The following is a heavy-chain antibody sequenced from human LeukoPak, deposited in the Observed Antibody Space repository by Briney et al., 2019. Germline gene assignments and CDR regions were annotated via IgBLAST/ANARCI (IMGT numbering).Heavy chain of an antibody. V-gene: IGHV1-2*02. J-gene: IGHJ3*02. D-gene: IGHD4-23*01. CDR2: FNPASGGT. Sequence: ASVKVSCKASGYIFTDYYMHWVRQAPGQGLEWMGWFNPASGGTKYAQKFQGRVTMTRDTCINTAYMELSSLGLDDTAVYYCARGLYYGGNQRAHDAFDIWGQGTLVTVSS. CDR1: GYIFTDYY. CDR3: ARGLYYGGNQRAHDAFDI.